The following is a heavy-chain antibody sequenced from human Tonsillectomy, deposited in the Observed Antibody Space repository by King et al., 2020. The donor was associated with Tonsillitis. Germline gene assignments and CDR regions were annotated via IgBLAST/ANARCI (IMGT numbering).Heavy chain of an antibody. Sequence: HVQLVESGGGLVKPGGSLRLSCAASGFTFRDYYISCIRQAPGKGLEWVSSICISGGTIYYSDSVKGRFTISRNNAKNSLYLQMNSLRAEDTAVYYCARDKLRFLEWYFFDSWGQGTLVTVSS. J-gene: IGHJ4*02. CDR2: ICISGGTI. CDR3: ARDKLRFLEWYFFDS. D-gene: IGHD3-3*01. V-gene: IGHV3-11*01. CDR1: GFTFRDYY.